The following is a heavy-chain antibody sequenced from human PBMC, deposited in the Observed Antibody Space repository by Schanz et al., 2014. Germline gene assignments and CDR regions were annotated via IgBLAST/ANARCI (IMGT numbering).Heavy chain of an antibody. CDR1: GYTFTSYS. V-gene: IGHV1-46*01. CDR2: INLSGGST. D-gene: IGHD2-8*02. CDR3: ATMWGYCTATACQILEVLDV. Sequence: QVQLVQSGAEVKKPGASVKVSCKASGYTFTSYSMHWVRQAPGQGLEWMGIINLSGGSTNNAQKFQGRLTMTRDTSTSTVYMELRSLRSDDTAVYYCATMWGYCTATACQILEVLDVWGQGTMVTVSS. J-gene: IGHJ3*01.